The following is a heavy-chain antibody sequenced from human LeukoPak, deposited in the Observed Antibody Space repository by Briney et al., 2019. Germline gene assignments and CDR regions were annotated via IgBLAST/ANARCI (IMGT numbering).Heavy chain of an antibody. Sequence: SETLSLTCAVYGGSFSGYYWSWIRQPPGKGLEWIGEINHSGSTNYNPSLKSRVTISVDTSKNQFSLKLSSVTAADTAVYYCARGRIAAAGPTFDYWGQGTLVTVSS. CDR2: INHSGST. V-gene: IGHV4-34*01. CDR3: ARGRIAAAGPTFDY. J-gene: IGHJ4*02. CDR1: GGSFSGYY. D-gene: IGHD6-13*01.